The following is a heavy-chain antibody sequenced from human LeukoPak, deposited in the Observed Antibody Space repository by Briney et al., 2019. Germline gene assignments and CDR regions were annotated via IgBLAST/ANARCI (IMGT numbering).Heavy chain of an antibody. CDR1: GFTFDDYG. V-gene: IGHV3-20*04. Sequence: GGSLRLSCAASGFTFDDYGMSWVRQAPGKGLEWVSGINWNGGSTGYADSVKGRFTISRDNAKNSLYLQMNSLRAEDTAVYYCAKGQQLVSSDAFDIWGQGTMVTVSS. CDR2: INWNGGST. CDR3: AKGQQLVSSDAFDI. D-gene: IGHD6-13*01. J-gene: IGHJ3*02.